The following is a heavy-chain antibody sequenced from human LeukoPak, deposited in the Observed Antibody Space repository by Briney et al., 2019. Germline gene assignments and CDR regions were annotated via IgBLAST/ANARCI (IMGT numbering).Heavy chain of an antibody. Sequence: SETLSLTCTVSGGSISSYYWSWIRQPPGKGLEWIGYIYTSGSTNYNPSLKSRVTISVDTSKNQFSLKLSSVTAADTAVYYCARSGDITMVRGGGFDPWGQGTLVTVSS. CDR2: IYTSGST. CDR1: GGSISSYY. CDR3: ARSGDITMVRGGGFDP. D-gene: IGHD3-10*01. V-gene: IGHV4-4*09. J-gene: IGHJ5*02.